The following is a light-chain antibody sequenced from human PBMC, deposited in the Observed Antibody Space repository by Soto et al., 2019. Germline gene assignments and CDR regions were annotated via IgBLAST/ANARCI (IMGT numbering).Light chain of an antibody. CDR2: DVN. V-gene: IGLV2-14*01. J-gene: IGLJ2*01. Sequence: QSVLTQPASVSGSRGQSITLSCTGTSSDIGGYDYVSWYQRDPGKAPKLIIYDVNNRPSGVSNRFSGSKSGNTASLTISGLPAEDEDDYYCTSYASGSSHVIFGGGTKLTVL. CDR3: TSYASGSSHVI. CDR1: SSDIGGYDY.